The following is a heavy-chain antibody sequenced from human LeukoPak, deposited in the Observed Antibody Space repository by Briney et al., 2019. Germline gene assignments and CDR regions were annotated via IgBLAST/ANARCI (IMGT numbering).Heavy chain of an antibody. J-gene: IGHJ4*02. CDR3: AGGADSSGYYYDLDY. CDR1: GGSISSDNYY. CDR2: IYTSERT. V-gene: IGHV4-61*02. D-gene: IGHD3-22*01. Sequence: SQTLSLTCTVSGGSISSDNYYWTWIRQPAGKGLEWIGRIYTSERTHYNPSLKTRVTISVDTSKNQFSLKLSSVTAADTAVYYCAGGADSSGYYYDLDYWGQGTLVTVSS.